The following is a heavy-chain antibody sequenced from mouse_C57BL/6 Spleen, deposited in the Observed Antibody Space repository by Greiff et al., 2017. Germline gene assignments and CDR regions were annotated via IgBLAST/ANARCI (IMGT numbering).Heavy chain of an antibody. V-gene: IGHV1-82*01. CDR2: IYPGDGAT. D-gene: IGHD4-1*01. CDR3: AREGLGPFDY. CDR1: GYAFSSSW. Sequence: VKLLESGPELVKPGASVKISCKASGYAFSSSWMNWVKQRPGKGLEWIGRIYPGDGATNYNGKFKGKATLSADKSSSTAYMQLSSRTSEDAAVXFCAREGLGPFDYWGQGTTLTVSS. J-gene: IGHJ2*01.